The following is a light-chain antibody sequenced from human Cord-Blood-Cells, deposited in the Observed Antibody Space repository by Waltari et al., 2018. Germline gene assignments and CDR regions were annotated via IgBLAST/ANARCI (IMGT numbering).Light chain of an antibody. J-gene: IGKJ1*01. CDR2: AAS. Sequence: DRVTITCRASQSISSYLNWYQQKPGKAPKLLIYAASSLHSGVPSRFSGSGSGTDFTLTISSLQPEDFATYYCQQSYSTPRTFGQGTKVEIK. V-gene: IGKV1-39*01. CDR1: QSISSY. CDR3: QQSYSTPRT.